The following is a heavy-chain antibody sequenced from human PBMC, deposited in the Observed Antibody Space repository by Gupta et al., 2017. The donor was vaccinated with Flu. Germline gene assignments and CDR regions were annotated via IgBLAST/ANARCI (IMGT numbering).Heavy chain of an antibody. J-gene: IGHJ4*01. CDR3: AREYDFWSGGPFDY. D-gene: IGHD3-3*01. CDR2: NYYSGRT. V-gene: IGHV4-61*01. Sequence: QVQLQESGPGLVTPSETLCLTCTVAGGSVSSGSYHWSWIRRPPGKGLEWIGYNYYSGRTNNNPPLKSRVTISVDTPKNQFSLKLSSVTAEHTAVYYCAREYDFWSGGPFDYWGHGTLVTVSS. CDR1: GGSVSSGSYH.